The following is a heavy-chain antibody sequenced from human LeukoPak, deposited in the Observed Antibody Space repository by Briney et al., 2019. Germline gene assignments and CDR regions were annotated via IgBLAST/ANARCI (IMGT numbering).Heavy chain of an antibody. CDR3: ARVPGVAVAGNYYYYGMDV. V-gene: IGHV4-59*01. CDR2: IYYSGST. J-gene: IGHJ6*02. D-gene: IGHD6-19*01. Sequence: SETLSLTCTVSGGSISSYYWSWIRQPPGKGREWIGYIYYSGSTNYNPSLKSRVTISVDTSKNQLSLKLSSVTAADTAVYYCARVPGVAVAGNYYYYGMDVWGQGTTVTVSS. CDR1: GGSISSYY.